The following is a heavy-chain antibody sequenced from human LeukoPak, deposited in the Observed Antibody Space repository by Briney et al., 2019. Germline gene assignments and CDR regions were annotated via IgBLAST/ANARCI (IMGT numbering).Heavy chain of an antibody. CDR2: IYSGGST. V-gene: IGHV3-66*01. Sequence: PGGSLRLSCAASGFTVSSNYMSWVRQAPGKGLEWVSVIYSGGSTYYADSVKGRFTISRDNSKNTLYLQMNSLRAEDTAVYYCARDWFVTPPSNWGQGTLVTVSS. J-gene: IGHJ4*02. CDR3: ARDWFVTPPSN. CDR1: GFTVSSNY. D-gene: IGHD3-10*01.